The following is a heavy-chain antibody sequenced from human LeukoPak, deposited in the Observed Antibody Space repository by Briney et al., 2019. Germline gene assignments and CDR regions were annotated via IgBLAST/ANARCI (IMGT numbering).Heavy chain of an antibody. CDR2: NYYSGST. V-gene: IGHV4-31*03. J-gene: IGHJ6*02. D-gene: IGHD5-12*01. CDR1: GGSISSGGYY. Sequence: SETLSLTCTVSGGSISSGGYYWSWIRQHPGKGLEWIGYNYYSGSTYYNPSLKSRVTISVDTSKNQFSLKLSSVTAADTAVYYCARHKAVEMATTSLYYYYGMDVWGQGTTVTVSS. CDR3: ARHKAVEMATTSLYYYYGMDV.